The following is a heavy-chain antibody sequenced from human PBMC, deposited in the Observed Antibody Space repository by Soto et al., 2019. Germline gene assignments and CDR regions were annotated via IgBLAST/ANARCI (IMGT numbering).Heavy chain of an antibody. CDR1: GGSISSYY. CDR3: ARAYDFWSGYYEY. J-gene: IGHJ4*02. CDR2: IYYSGST. Sequence: SETLSLTCTVSGGSISSYYWSWIRQPPGQGLEWIGYIYYSGSTNYNPSLKSRVTISVDTSKNQFSLKLSSVTAADTAVYYCARAYDFWSGYYEYCGQRTLVTVSS. D-gene: IGHD3-3*01. V-gene: IGHV4-59*01.